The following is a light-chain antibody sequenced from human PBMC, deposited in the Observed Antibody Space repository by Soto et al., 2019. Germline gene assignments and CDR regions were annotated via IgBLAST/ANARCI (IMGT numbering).Light chain of an antibody. CDR3: CSYAGSSTAI. CDR2: EGS. Sequence: QSALTQPASVSGSPGQSITISCTGTSSAVGSDNLVSWYQQHPGKAPKLMIYEGSKRPSGVSNRFSGSKSGNTASLTISGLQAEDEADYYCCSYAGSSTAIFGGGTKLTVL. V-gene: IGLV2-23*01. CDR1: SSAVGSDNL. J-gene: IGLJ2*01.